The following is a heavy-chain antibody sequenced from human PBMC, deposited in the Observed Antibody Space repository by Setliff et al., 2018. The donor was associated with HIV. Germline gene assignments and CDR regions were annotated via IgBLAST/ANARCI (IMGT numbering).Heavy chain of an antibody. CDR1: GYTFTGYY. CDR2: INPSGGST. D-gene: IGHD6-19*01. CDR3: AREIEQWLVDY. J-gene: IGHJ4*02. Sequence: ASVKVSCKASGYTFTGYYMHWVRQAPGQGLEWMGIINPSGGSTSYAQRFQGRVTMTRDTSTSTVYMELSSLRSEDTAVYYCAREIEQWLVDYWGQGTLVTVSS. V-gene: IGHV1-46*01.